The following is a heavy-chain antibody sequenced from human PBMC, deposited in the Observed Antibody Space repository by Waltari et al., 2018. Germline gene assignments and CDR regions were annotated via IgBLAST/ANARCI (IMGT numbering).Heavy chain of an antibody. D-gene: IGHD1-26*01. Sequence: QVQLVQSGAEVKKPGASVKVSCKASGYTFTSYDIHWVRQATGQGLEWMGWMNPNSGNTGYAQKFQGRVTMTRNTSISTAYMELSSLRSEDTAVYYCARELWGSYYYYYYGMDVWGQGTTVTVSS. CDR2: MNPNSGNT. J-gene: IGHJ6*02. CDR1: GYTFTSYD. CDR3: ARELWGSYYYYYYGMDV. V-gene: IGHV1-8*01.